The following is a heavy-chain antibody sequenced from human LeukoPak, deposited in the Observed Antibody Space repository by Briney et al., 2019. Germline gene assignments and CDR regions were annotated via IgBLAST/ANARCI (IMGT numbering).Heavy chain of an antibody. CDR3: ARRGTGHGMDV. CDR2: INNDGSSA. Sequence: GGSLRLSCAASGFTFNNYWIHWVRQVPRKGLVWVSRINNDGSSASYVDSAKGRFTISRDNAKNTLFLQMNSLRAEDTAVYYCARRGTGHGMDVWGQGTTVIVSS. D-gene: IGHD1-1*01. V-gene: IGHV3-74*01. CDR1: GFTFNNYW. J-gene: IGHJ6*02.